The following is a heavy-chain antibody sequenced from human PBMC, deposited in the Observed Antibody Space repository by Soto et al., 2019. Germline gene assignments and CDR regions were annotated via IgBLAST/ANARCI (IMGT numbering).Heavy chain of an antibody. J-gene: IGHJ4*02. CDR1: GFTFNSYN. D-gene: IGHD6-25*01. CDR3: TRDGYNRGGFDY. Sequence: QVQLVESGGGVVPPGGSLRVSCVVSGFTFNSYNMHWVRQAPGEGLEWVAVISFDGANTFYADSVKGRFTISRDTSRDTLYLQMSRLRVEDMAVYYCTRDGYNRGGFDYWGQGTLVSVSS. CDR2: ISFDGANT. V-gene: IGHV3-30-3*01.